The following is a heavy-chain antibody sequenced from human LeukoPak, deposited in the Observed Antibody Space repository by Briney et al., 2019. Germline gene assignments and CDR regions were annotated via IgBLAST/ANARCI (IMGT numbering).Heavy chain of an antibody. D-gene: IGHD3-10*01. J-gene: IGHJ3*02. CDR2: IYHSGST. V-gene: IGHV4-30-2*01. Sequence: PSQTLSLTCTVSGGSISSGGYYWSWIRQPPGKGLEWIGYIYHSGSTYYNPSLKSRVTISVDRSKNQFSLKLSSVTAADTAVYYCARDGGVRYYGSGSSDDAFDIWGQGTMVTVSS. CDR3: ARDGGVRYYGSGSSDDAFDI. CDR1: GGSISSGGYY.